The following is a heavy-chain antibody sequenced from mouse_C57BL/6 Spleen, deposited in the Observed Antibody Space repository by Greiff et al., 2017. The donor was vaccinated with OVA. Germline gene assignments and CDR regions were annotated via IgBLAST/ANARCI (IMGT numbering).Heavy chain of an antibody. V-gene: IGHV1-55*01. J-gene: IGHJ4*01. D-gene: IGHD3-2*02. Sequence: VQLQQPGAELVRPGTSVKLSCKASGYTFTSYWITWVKQRPGQGLEWIGDIYPGSGSTNYNEKFKSKATLTVDTSSSTAYMQLSSLTSEDSAVYYCARQRRLRDYAMDYWGQGTSVTVSS. CDR2: IYPGSGST. CDR1: GYTFTSYW. CDR3: ARQRRLRDYAMDY.